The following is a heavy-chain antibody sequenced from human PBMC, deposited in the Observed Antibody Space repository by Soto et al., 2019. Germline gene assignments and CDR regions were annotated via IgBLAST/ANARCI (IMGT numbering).Heavy chain of an antibody. J-gene: IGHJ6*02. CDR1: GGTFSSYA. D-gene: IGHD2-15*01. V-gene: IGHV1-69*13. CDR3: VRKGYCSGGSGYPEEYYYAMDV. CDR2: IIPIFGTA. Sequence: AVKVSCKSSGGTFSSYAISWVRQAPGQGLEWMGGIIPIFGTANYAQKFQGRVTITADESTSTAYMELSSLRSEDTAVYYCVRKGYCSGGSGYPEEYYYAMDVWGQGTTVT.